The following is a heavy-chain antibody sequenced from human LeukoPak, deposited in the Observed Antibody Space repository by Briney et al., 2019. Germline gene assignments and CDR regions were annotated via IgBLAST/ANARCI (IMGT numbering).Heavy chain of an antibody. CDR1: GYTLTELS. CDR3: ATSGSGTWFDP. D-gene: IGHD3-10*01. CDR2: SDPEDGET. J-gene: IGHJ5*02. Sequence: ASVKVSGKVAGYTLTELSMHWVRQSPGNGLEWMGGSDPEDGETIYAQKLKGRVTMTEDTSTDTAYMELSSLRSEDTAVYYCATSGSGTWFDPWGQGTLVTVSS. V-gene: IGHV1-24*01.